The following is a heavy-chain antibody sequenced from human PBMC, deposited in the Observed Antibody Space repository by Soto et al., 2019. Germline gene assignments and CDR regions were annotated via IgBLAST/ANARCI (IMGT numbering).Heavy chain of an antibody. J-gene: IGHJ5*02. D-gene: IGHD2-21*02. CDR3: ARGIVVVTAIPNWFDP. Sequence: GASVKVSCKASGYTFTGYYMHWVRQAPGQGLEWMGWINPNSGGTNYAQKFQGRVTMTRGTSISTAYMELSRLRSDDTAVYYCARGIVVVTAIPNWFDPWGQGTLVTVSS. V-gene: IGHV1-2*02. CDR1: GYTFTGYY. CDR2: INPNSGGT.